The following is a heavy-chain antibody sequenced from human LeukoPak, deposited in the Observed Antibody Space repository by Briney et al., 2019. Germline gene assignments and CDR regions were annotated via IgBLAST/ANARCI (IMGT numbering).Heavy chain of an antibody. V-gene: IGHV4-39*01. CDR2: FYYSGTT. J-gene: IGHJ4*02. CDR3: ARQGVRATTTPSGDY. Sequence: PSETLSLTCTVSGGSISSSHYYWGWIRQPPGKGLEWIGSFYYSGTTYYNPSLKSRVSISVDTSRNQFSLQLRSVIAADTAVYYCARQGVRATTTPSGDYWGQGTLVTVSS. D-gene: IGHD5-12*01. CDR1: GGSISSSHYY.